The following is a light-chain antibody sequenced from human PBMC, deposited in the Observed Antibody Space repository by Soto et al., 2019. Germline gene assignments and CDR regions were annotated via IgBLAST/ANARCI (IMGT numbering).Light chain of an antibody. CDR3: QQYNNWPLT. V-gene: IGKV3-15*01. CDR2: GAS. CDR1: QSVSSN. Sequence: EIVMTQSPATLSVSPGERATLSCRASQSVSSNLAWYQQKPGQAPRLLIYGASTGATGIPVRFSGSGSATEFTLTISSLQSEDFAVYYCQQYNNWPLTFGGGTKVEIK. J-gene: IGKJ4*01.